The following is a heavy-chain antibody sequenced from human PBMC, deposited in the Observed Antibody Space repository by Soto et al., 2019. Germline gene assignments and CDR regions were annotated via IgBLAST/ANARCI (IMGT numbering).Heavy chain of an antibody. J-gene: IGHJ4*02. CDR3: ARDQDSGVPGGCYFDY. V-gene: IGHV4-31*03. CDR1: CGSISSGGYY. D-gene: IGHD7-27*01. CDR2: IYYSGST. Sequence: SETLSLTCTVSCGSISSGGYYWSWIRQHPGKGLEWIGHIYYSGSTYYNPSLKSRVTISVDTSKNQFSLKLSSVTAADTAVYYCARDQDSGVPGGCYFDYWGQGTLVTVSS.